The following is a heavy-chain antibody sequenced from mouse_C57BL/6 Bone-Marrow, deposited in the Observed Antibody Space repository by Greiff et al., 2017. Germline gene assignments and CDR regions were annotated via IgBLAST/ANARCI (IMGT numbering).Heavy chain of an antibody. D-gene: IGHD4-1*01. J-gene: IGHJ3*01. CDR1: GYTFTSYG. CDR2: IYPRSGNT. CDR3: AREDWDVGAY. V-gene: IGHV1-81*01. Sequence: LQESGAELARPGASVKLSCKASGYTFTSYGISWVKQRTGQGLEWIGEIYPRSGNTYYNEKFKGKATMTADKSSRPDYMELRSLTSEDSAVYFCAREDWDVGAYWGQGTLVTVSA.